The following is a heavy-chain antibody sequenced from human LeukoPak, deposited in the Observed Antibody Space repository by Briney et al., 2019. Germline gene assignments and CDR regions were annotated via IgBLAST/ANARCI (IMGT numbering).Heavy chain of an antibody. J-gene: IGHJ4*02. V-gene: IGHV3-7*01. CDR3: ARDPGDYFGGY. D-gene: IGHD4-17*01. CDR1: GFTFSSYW. CDR2: IKQDGSEK. Sequence: GGSLRPSCVASGFTFSSYWMSWVRQAPGKGLEWVANIKQDGSEKYYVDSVKGRFTISRDNTKNSLYLQMSSLRAEDTAVFYCARDPGDYFGGYWGQGTLVTVSS.